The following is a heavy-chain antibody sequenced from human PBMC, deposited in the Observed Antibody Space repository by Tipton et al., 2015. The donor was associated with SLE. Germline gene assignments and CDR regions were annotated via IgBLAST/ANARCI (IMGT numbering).Heavy chain of an antibody. J-gene: IGHJ4*02. CDR3: VRDNGGWVPFFDY. Sequence: TLSLTCTVSGGSISGYYWSWTRQPPGKGLEWIGYMSYSGNTYYNPSLKSRVSISIDTAKNQLSLKLSSVTAADTAVYYCVRDNGGWVPFFDYWGQGILVTVSS. CDR1: GGSISGYY. CDR2: MSYSGNT. V-gene: IGHV4-30-4*02. D-gene: IGHD2-8*01.